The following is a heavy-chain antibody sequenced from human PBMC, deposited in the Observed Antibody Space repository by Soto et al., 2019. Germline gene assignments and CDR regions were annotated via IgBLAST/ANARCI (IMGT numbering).Heavy chain of an antibody. J-gene: IGHJ4*02. CDR1: GRTFSSYT. V-gene: IGHV1-69*04. D-gene: IGHD3-22*01. CDR2: IIPILGIA. Sequence: GASVKVSCKASGRTFSSYTISWVRQAPGQGLEWMGRIIPILGIANYAQKFQGRVTITADKSTSTAYMELSSLRSEDTAVYYCARDPPLDSSGYKDDYWGQGTLVTVSS. CDR3: ARDPPLDSSGYKDDY.